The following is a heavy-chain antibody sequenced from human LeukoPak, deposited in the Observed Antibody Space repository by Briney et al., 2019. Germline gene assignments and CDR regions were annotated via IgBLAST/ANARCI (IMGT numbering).Heavy chain of an antibody. D-gene: IGHD3-3*01. V-gene: IGHV4-38-2*01. CDR3: ARVPSGYYVDY. Sequence: PSESLSLTCAVSGYSISSGYYWGWIRQPPGKGLEWIGIIYHSGSTYYNPSLKSRVTISVDTSKNQFSLKLSSVTAADTAVYYCARVPSGYYVDYWGQGTLVTVSS. CDR1: GYSISSGYY. CDR2: IYHSGST. J-gene: IGHJ4*02.